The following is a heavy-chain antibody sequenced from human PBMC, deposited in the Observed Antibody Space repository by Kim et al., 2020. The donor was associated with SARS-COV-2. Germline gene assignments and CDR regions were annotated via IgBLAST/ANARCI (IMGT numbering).Heavy chain of an antibody. CDR2: INHSGRT. CDR1: GGSFSGFY. CDR3: VRRLPNTSGSGSHYCDL. V-gene: IGHV4-34*01. J-gene: IGHJ2*01. D-gene: IGHD3-10*01. Sequence: SETLSLTCAVYGGSFSGFYWSWIRQPPGRGLEWIGEINHSGRTNYNPSLKSRVTISVETSKNQFSLKLTSVTAADTAVYYCVRRLPNTSGSGSHYCDLWG.